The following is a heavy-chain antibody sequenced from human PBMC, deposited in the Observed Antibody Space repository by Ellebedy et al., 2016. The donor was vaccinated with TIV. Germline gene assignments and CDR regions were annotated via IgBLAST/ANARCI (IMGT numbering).Heavy chain of an antibody. Sequence: MPSETLSLTCTVSGYSISSGYYWGWIRQPPGKGLEWIGSIYHSRSTYYTPSLNSRVTMSVDTSKNQFSLKLRSVTAADTAVYYCARESIAVAGYGALEIWGQGTMVTVSS. D-gene: IGHD6-13*01. J-gene: IGHJ3*02. CDR2: IYHSRST. CDR1: GYSISSGYY. CDR3: ARESIAVAGYGALEI. V-gene: IGHV4-38-2*02.